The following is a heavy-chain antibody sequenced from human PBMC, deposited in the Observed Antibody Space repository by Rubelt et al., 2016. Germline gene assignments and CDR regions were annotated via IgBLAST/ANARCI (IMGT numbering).Heavy chain of an antibody. V-gene: IGHV4-59*01. Sequence: QVQLQESGPGLVKPSETLSLTCTVSGGSINTFYWSWIRQPPGKGLEWIGYVFYTGSANYNPSLKSRVTISGDTSKIRFSLKLTSVTAADTAVYYCVRANYFDYWGQGTQVTVSS. CDR1: GGSINTFY. J-gene: IGHJ4*02. CDR3: VRANYFDY. CDR2: VFYTGSA.